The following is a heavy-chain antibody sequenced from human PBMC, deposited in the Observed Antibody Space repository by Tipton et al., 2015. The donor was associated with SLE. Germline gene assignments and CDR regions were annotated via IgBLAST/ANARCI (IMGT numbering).Heavy chain of an antibody. CDR3: ARGRGDSSGWLDY. CDR1: GGSFSGYY. J-gene: IGHJ4*02. CDR2: INHSGST. D-gene: IGHD6-19*01. V-gene: IGHV4-34*01. Sequence: TLSLTCAVYGGSFSGYYWSWIRQPPGKGLEWIGEINHSGSTNYNPSLKRRLTISVDTSKNQFSLKLSSVTAADTAVYYCARGRGDSSGWLDYWGQGTLVAVSS.